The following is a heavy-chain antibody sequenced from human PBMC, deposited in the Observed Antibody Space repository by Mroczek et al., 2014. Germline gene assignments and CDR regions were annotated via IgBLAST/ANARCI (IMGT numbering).Heavy chain of an antibody. D-gene: IGHD3-3*01. V-gene: IGHV4-34*01. CDR3: VRGWSGVVAAT. CDR2: FKHNSGIT. Sequence: QVQATAVGRQGLLKPSETLSLTCAVYGGSFSGYYWSWIRQPPGMGLEWIGEFKHNSGITNYNPSLKSRVTLSLDTSKNQFSLKLSSVTAADTAVYYCVRGWSGVVAATWGQGTLVTVSS. CDR1: GGSFSGYY. J-gene: IGHJ5*02.